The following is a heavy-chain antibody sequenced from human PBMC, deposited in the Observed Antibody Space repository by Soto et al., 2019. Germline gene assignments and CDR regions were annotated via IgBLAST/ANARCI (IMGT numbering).Heavy chain of an antibody. CDR3: ARVSGSYYYGMDV. V-gene: IGHV4-34*01. CDR2: INHNTNT. CDR1: GGSFSDTY. Sequence: SETLSLTCAVYGGSFSDTYWNWFRQPPWKGLEWIGEINHNTNTIYNPSLTSRVTISVDTSKNHFSLKLTSVTAADTAVYYCARVSGSYYYGMDVWGQGTTVTVSS. J-gene: IGHJ6*01. D-gene: IGHD1-26*01.